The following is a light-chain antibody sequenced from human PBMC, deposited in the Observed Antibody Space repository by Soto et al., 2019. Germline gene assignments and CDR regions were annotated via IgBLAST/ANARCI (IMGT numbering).Light chain of an antibody. J-gene: IGLJ1*01. CDR3: FSFTTDWTHV. CDR1: SSDVGAYNH. CDR2: EVS. Sequence: QSVLTQPASVSGSPGQSITISCTGTSSDVGAYNHVSWCQQHPGKAPTLIISEVSNRPSGVSNRFSGSKSGNAASLTISGLQAEDEADYFCFSFTTDWTHVFGTGTKGTVL. V-gene: IGLV2-14*01.